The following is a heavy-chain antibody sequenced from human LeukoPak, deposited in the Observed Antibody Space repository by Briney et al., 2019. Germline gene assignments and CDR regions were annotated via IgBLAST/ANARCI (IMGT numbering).Heavy chain of an antibody. V-gene: IGHV5-10-1*01. CDR2: IDPSDSYT. CDR1: GYSFTSYW. Sequence: AESLTISCKGSGYSFTSYWISWVRQMPGKGLEWMGRIDPSDSYTNYSPSFQGHVTISADKSISTAYLQWSSLKASDTAMYYCARPGIAVAGYYFDYCGQGTLFTVSS. J-gene: IGHJ4*02. CDR3: ARPGIAVAGYYFDY. D-gene: IGHD6-19*01.